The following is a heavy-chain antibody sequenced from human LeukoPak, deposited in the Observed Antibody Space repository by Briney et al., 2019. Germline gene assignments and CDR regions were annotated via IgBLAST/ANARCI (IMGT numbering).Heavy chain of an antibody. J-gene: IGHJ4*02. V-gene: IGHV3-21*01. CDR1: GFTFSSYS. Sequence: PGGSLRLSCAASGFTFSSYSMNWVRQAPGRGLEWVSSISSSSSYIYYADSVKGRFTISRDNAKNSLYLQMNSLRAEDTAVYYCAREPGSGWYAWGQGTLLTVSS. D-gene: IGHD6-19*01. CDR3: AREPGSGWYA. CDR2: ISSSSSYI.